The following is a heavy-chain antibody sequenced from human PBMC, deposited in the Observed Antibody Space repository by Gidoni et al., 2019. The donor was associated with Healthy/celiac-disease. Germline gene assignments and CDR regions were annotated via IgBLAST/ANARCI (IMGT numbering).Heavy chain of an antibody. V-gene: IGHV3-48*03. Sequence: EVQLVQFGGGLVQLGGSLRLSCAAFGLPFSSYEMNWVRQAPGKGLEWVSYISSSGGTICYADSVKGRFTISRDNAKNSLYLQMNSLRAGDTAVYYCARVSSGYSKFDYWGQGTLVTVSS. CDR2: ISSSGGTI. D-gene: IGHD3-22*01. CDR3: ARVSSGYSKFDY. CDR1: GLPFSSYE. J-gene: IGHJ4*02.